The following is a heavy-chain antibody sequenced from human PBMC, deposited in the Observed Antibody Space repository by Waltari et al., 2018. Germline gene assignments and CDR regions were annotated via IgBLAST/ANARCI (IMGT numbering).Heavy chain of an antibody. D-gene: IGHD3-3*01. CDR3: ARGRATYYDFWSGYSYDGMDV. Sequence: QVQLVQSGAEVKKPGASVKVSCKASGYTFTSYDINWVRQATGQGLEWMGWMNPNSCNTGYAQKFQGRVTMTRNTSISTAYMELSSLRSEDTAVYYCARGRATYYDFWSGYSYDGMDVWGQGTTVTVSS. J-gene: IGHJ6*02. V-gene: IGHV1-8*01. CDR1: GYTFTSYD. CDR2: MNPNSCNT.